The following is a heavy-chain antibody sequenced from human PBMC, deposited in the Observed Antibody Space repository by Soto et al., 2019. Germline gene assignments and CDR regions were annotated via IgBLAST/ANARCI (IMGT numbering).Heavy chain of an antibody. CDR1: GGSISSHY. CDR3: ARDQNSSGCLDY. CDR2: IYYSGFT. V-gene: IGHV4-59*11. Sequence: SETLSLTCTVSGGSISSHYWSWIRQPPGKGLEWIGYIYYSGFTDYNPSLKSRVTISEDTSKNQFSLRLTSVTAADTAVYYCARDQNSSGCLDYWGQGILVTVSS. D-gene: IGHD3-22*01. J-gene: IGHJ4*02.